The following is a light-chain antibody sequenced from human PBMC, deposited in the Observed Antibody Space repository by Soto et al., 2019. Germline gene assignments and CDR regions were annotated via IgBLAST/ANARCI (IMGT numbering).Light chain of an antibody. V-gene: IGKV3-15*01. CDR3: QYYGTSPQT. CDR2: GAS. J-gene: IGKJ1*01. Sequence: ELVTTQSPATLSVSPGERATLSCRASQSVSSYLAWYQQKPGQAPRLLIYGASTRATGIPARFSGSGSGTDFTLTISRLEPEDFAVYYCQYYGTSPQTFGQRTKVDIK. CDR1: QSVSSY.